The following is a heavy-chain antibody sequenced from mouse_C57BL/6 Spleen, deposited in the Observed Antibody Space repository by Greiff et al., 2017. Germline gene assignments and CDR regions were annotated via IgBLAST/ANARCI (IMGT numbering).Heavy chain of an antibody. V-gene: IGHV1-15*01. Sequence: QVHVKQSGAELVRPGASVTLSCKASGYTFTDYEMHWVKQTPVHGLEWIGAIDPETGGTAYNQKFKGKAILTADKSSSTAYMELRSLTSEDSAVYYCTPTGTRRFAYWGQGTLVTVSA. CDR1: GYTFTDYE. D-gene: IGHD4-1*02. J-gene: IGHJ3*01. CDR3: TPTGTRRFAY. CDR2: IDPETGGT.